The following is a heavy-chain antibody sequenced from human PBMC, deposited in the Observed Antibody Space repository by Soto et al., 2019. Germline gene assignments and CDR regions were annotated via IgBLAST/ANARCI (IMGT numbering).Heavy chain of an antibody. CDR3: AKFKEMSRSGPDY. V-gene: IGHV3-23*01. Sequence: EVQLLESGGGLVQPGGSLRLSCAASGFTFSNYPMSWVRRAPGKGLEWVSVISGSSDFTYYADSVKGRFTVSRDNSRNTLYLQMNSLRAEDTAVFYCAKFKEMSRSGPDYWGQGTLVTVSS. CDR2: ISGSSDFT. J-gene: IGHJ4*02. CDR1: GFTFSNYP.